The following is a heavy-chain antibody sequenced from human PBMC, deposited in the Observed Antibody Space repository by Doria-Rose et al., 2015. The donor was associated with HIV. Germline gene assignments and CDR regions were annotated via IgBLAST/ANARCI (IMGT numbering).Heavy chain of an antibody. CDR3: ARVAAGTMAY. J-gene: IGHJ4*02. V-gene: IGHV4-34*02. CDR1: GGSFSTFY. D-gene: IGHD6-25*01. CDR2: ISHSGST. Sequence: QVQLQQWGAGLLQPSETLSLTCAVYGGSFSTFYWSWIRQAPGKGLEWIGEISHSGSTNYNPSLKSRVTISVDTSKNQFSLNVTSVIDADTGIYYCARVAAGTMAYWGQGTLVTVSS.